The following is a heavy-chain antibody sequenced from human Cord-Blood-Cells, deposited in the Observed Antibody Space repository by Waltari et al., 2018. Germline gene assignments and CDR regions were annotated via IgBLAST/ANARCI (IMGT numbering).Heavy chain of an antibody. CDR1: GGSFSGYY. CDR2: INHSGST. CDR3: ARGVTITMIVVVIHYGMDV. V-gene: IGHV4-34*01. D-gene: IGHD3-22*01. Sequence: QVQLQQWGAGLLKPSETLSLTCAVYGGSFSGYYWSWIREPPGKRLEWIGEINHSGSTNYNPSLKSRVTISVDTSKNQFSLKLSSVTAADTAVYYCARGVTITMIVVVIHYGMDVWGQGTTVTVSS. J-gene: IGHJ6*02.